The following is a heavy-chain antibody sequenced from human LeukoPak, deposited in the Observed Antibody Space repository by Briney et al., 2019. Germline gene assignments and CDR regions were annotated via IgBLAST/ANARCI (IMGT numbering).Heavy chain of an antibody. Sequence: GGSLRLSCAASGFTFSSYAMSWVRQAPGKGLVWVSRINSDGSSTSYADSVKGRFTISRDNAKNTLYLQMNSLRAEDTAVYYCARDPYYDFWIGRAFDIWGQGTMVTVSS. V-gene: IGHV3-74*01. CDR2: INSDGSST. J-gene: IGHJ3*02. CDR1: GFTFSSYA. CDR3: ARDPYYDFWIGRAFDI. D-gene: IGHD3-3*01.